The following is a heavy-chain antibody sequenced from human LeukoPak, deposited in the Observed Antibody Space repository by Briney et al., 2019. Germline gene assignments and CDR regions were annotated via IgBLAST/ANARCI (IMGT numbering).Heavy chain of an antibody. CDR3: ARDPNDFWSGYYTGRAFDI. CDR1: GYTFTSYA. V-gene: IGHV7-4-1*02. Sequence: ASVKVSCKASGYTFTSYAMNWVRQAPGQGLEWMGWINTNTGNPTYAQGFTGRFVFSLDTSVSTAYLQISSLKAEDTAVYYCARDPNDFWSGYYTGRAFDIWGQGTMVTVSS. D-gene: IGHD3-3*01. J-gene: IGHJ3*02. CDR2: INTNTGNP.